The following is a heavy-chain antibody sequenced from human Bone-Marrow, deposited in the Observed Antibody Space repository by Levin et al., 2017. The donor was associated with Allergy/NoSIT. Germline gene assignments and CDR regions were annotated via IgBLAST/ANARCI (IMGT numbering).Heavy chain of an antibody. J-gene: IGHJ5*02. D-gene: IGHD2-2*02. Sequence: SETLSLTCTVSGGSISSGGYYWSWIRQHPGKGLEWIGYIYYSGSTYYNPSLKSRVTISVDTSKNQFSLKLSSVTAADTAVYYCARIISIVVVPAAINGRPWFDPWGQGTLVTVSS. CDR1: GGSISSGGYY. V-gene: IGHV4-31*03. CDR3: ARIISIVVVPAAINGRPWFDP. CDR2: IYYSGST.